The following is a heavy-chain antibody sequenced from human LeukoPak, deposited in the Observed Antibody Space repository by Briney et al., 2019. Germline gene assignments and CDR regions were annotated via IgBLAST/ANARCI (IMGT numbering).Heavy chain of an antibody. Sequence: GGSLRFSCAASGFTLSSYEMNWVRQAPGKGLEWISHISSSGGTIYYADSVNGRFIISRDNARNSLYLQMNSLRAEDTAVYFCARDSLFCTGGSCYSNYFDYWGQGTLVTVSS. V-gene: IGHV3-48*03. CDR2: ISSSGGTI. CDR3: ARDSLFCTGGSCYSNYFDY. CDR1: GFTLSSYE. D-gene: IGHD2-15*01. J-gene: IGHJ4*02.